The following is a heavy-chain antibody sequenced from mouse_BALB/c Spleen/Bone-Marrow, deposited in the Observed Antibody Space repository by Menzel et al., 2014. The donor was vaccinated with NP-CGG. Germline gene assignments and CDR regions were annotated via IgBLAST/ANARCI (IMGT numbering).Heavy chain of an antibody. CDR3: ARGGWLLETYYAMDY. CDR2: IWAGGST. Sequence: VQGVESGPGLVAPSQRLSITCTVSGFSLTSYGVHWVRQPPGKGLEWPGVIWAGGSTNYNSALMSRLSISKDNSKSQVFVKMNSLQTDDTAMYYCARGGWLLETYYAMDYWGQGTSVTVSS. CDR1: GFSLTSYG. D-gene: IGHD2-3*01. J-gene: IGHJ4*01. V-gene: IGHV2-9*02.